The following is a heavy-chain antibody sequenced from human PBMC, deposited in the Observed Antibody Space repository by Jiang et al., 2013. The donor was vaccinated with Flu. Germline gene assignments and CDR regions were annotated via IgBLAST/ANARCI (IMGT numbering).Heavy chain of an antibody. CDR1: GGSISSSSPY. V-gene: IGHV4-39*01. CDR3: TSRTGDYPSNNDY. CDR2: VSYTGTT. D-gene: IGHD7-27*01. J-gene: IGHJ4*02. Sequence: GSGLVKPSETLSLTCTVSGGSISSSSPYWDWIRQPPGKGLEWIGSVSYTGTTYYNPSLESRVSMAVDTSKNQFSLKLSSVTAADTAVYYCTSRTGDYPSNNDYWGQGTLVTVSS.